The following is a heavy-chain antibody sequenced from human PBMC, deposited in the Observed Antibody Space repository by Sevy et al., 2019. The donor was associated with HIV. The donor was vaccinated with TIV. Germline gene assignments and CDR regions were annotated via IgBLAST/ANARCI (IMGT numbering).Heavy chain of an antibody. J-gene: IGHJ3*02. V-gene: IGHV3-30-3*01. D-gene: IGHD6-13*01. CDR3: ARPGGAAAGPYAFDI. Sequence: GGSRRLSCAASGFTFSSYAIHWVRQAPGKGLEWVAVISYDGSNKYYADSVKGGFTISRDNSKNTPYLQMNSLRAEDTAVYYCARPGGAAAGPYAFDIWGQGTMVTVSS. CDR1: GFTFSSYA. CDR2: ISYDGSNK.